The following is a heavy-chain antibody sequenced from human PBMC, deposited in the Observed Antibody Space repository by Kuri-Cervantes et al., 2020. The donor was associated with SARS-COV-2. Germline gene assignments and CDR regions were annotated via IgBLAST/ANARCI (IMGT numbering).Heavy chain of an antibody. V-gene: IGHV3-53*01. D-gene: IGHD1-26*01. J-gene: IGHJ6*03. CDR1: GFTVSSNY. CDR3: AKSGEDRYYYYYYMDV. Sequence: GGSLRLSCAASGFTVSSNYMSWVRQAPGKGLEWVSVIYSGGSTYYADSVKGRFTISRDNSKNTLYLQMNSLRAEDTAVYYCAKSGEDRYYYYYYMDVWGKGTTVTVSS. CDR2: IYSGGST.